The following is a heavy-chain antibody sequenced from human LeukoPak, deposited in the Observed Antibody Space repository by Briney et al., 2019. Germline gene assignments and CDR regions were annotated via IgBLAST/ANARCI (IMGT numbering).Heavy chain of an antibody. J-gene: IGHJ5*02. CDR2: ISTYNGNT. Sequence: EASVKVSCKASGYTFTRYGITWVRQAPGQGLEWMGWISTYNGNTNYTEDLKGRLTMTTDTSTRTAYMELRTLRSDDTAIYYCARDHLSREIPAAGSAYNWFDPWGQGTLVTVSS. V-gene: IGHV1-18*01. D-gene: IGHD6-13*01. CDR1: GYTFTRYG. CDR3: ARDHLSREIPAAGSAYNWFDP.